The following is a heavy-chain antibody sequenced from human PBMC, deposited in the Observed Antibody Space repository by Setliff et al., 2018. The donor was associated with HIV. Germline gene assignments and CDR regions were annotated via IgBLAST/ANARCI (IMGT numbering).Heavy chain of an antibody. CDR2: LYISGST. V-gene: IGHV4-61*02. D-gene: IGHD3-9*01. CDR1: GGSISSGNYY. J-gene: IGHJ4*02. CDR3: ARSLRYFDWSLHY. Sequence: SETLSLTCTVSGGSISSGNYYWSWIRQPAGKGLEWIGRLYISGSTNYNPSLKSRVTISVDASKKQFSLNLSSVTAADMAVYYCARSLRYFDWSLHYWGQGMLVTV.